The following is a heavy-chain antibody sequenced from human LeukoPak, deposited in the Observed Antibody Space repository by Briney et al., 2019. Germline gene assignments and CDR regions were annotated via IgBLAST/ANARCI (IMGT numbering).Heavy chain of an antibody. D-gene: IGHD6-13*01. V-gene: IGHV4-59*01. CDR2: IYYSGST. Sequence: SETLSLTCTVSGGSISSYYWIWIRQPPGKGLEWIGYIYYSGSTNYNPSLKSRVTISVDTSKNQSSLKLSSVTAADTAVYYCARGRQLVRFDYWGQGTLVTVSS. CDR3: ARGRQLVRFDY. CDR1: GGSISSYY. J-gene: IGHJ4*02.